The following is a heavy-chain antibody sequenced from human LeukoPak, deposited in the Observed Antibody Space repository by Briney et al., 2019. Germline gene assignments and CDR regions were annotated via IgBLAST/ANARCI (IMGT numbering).Heavy chain of an antibody. J-gene: IGHJ4*02. CDR3: ARGRYSGSPGLHDY. CDR2: IYYSGST. V-gene: IGHV4-59*01. Sequence: PSETLSLTCTVSGGSISSYYWSWIRQPPGKGLEWIGYIYYSGSTNYNPSLKSRVTISVDTSKNQFSLKLSSVTAAATAVYYCARGRYSGSPGLHDYWGKGTLVTVSS. D-gene: IGHD1-26*01. CDR1: GGSISSYY.